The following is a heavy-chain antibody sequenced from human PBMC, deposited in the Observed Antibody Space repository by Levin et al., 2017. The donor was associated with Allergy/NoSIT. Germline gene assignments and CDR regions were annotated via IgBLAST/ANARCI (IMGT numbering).Heavy chain of an antibody. D-gene: IGHD6-13*01. CDR3: ARLSAAALDD. V-gene: IGHV4-59*08. CDR1: GASISSYY. CDR2: IYYSGST. Sequence: RSQTLSLTCTVSGASISSYYWSWIRQPPGKGLEWIGYIYYSGSTYYNPSLKSRVTILVDTSKNQFSLKLSSVTAADTAVYYCARLSAAALDDWGQGTLVTVSS. J-gene: IGHJ4*02.